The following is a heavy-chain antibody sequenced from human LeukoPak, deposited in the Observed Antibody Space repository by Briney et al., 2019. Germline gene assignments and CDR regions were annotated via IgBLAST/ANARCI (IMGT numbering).Heavy chain of an antibody. V-gene: IGHV1-2*02. D-gene: IGHD3-10*02. CDR1: GYTFTGYY. Sequence: ASVKVSCKASGYTFTGYYMHWVRQAPGQGLEWMGWINPNSGGTNYAQKLQGRVTMTTDTSTSTAYMELRSLRSDDTAVYYCARDTMSVPNWFDPWGQGTLVTVSS. J-gene: IGHJ5*02. CDR2: INPNSGGT. CDR3: ARDTMSVPNWFDP.